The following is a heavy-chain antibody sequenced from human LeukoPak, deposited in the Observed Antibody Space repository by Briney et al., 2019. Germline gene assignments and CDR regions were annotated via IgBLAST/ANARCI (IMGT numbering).Heavy chain of an antibody. D-gene: IGHD3-22*01. V-gene: IGHV3-15*01. CDR1: GFTFSSYG. CDR3: TTDVLNKPYYYYDSSGFEY. CDR2: IKSKTDGGTT. J-gene: IGHJ4*02. Sequence: GGSLRLSCAASGFTFSSYGMHWVRQAPGKGLEWVGRIKSKTDGGTTDYAAPVKGRFTISRDDSKNTLYLQMNSLKTEDTAVYYCTTDVLNKPYYYYDSSGFEYWGQGTLVTVSS.